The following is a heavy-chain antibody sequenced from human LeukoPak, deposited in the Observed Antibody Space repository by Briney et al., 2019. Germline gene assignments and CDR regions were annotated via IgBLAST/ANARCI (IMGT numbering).Heavy chain of an antibody. Sequence: PGRSLRLSCAASGFTFSSYGMHWVRQAPGKGLEWVGFIQAKAYGGATKYAASVNGRFSISRDDSQSIANLQMNDLKTEDTAVYYCTRAPHPRCSSSGCYLDYWGQGTLVTVSS. D-gene: IGHD2-2*01. J-gene: IGHJ4*02. CDR1: GFTFSSYG. CDR2: IQAKAYGGAT. V-gene: IGHV3-49*04. CDR3: TRAPHPRCSSSGCYLDY.